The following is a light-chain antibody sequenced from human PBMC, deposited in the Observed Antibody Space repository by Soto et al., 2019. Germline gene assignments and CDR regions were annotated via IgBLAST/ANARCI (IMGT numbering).Light chain of an antibody. Sequence: DIVMTQSPDSLAVSLGERATMNCKSSQSVLYSSKNKNYLAWYQQKPGQPPKLLIYWASTREPGVPDRFSGSGSRTDFTLTISSLQAEDVAAYYCQQYYRTPLTFGGGTKVEIK. CDR1: QSVLYSSKNKNY. CDR3: QQYYRTPLT. CDR2: WAS. V-gene: IGKV4-1*01. J-gene: IGKJ4*01.